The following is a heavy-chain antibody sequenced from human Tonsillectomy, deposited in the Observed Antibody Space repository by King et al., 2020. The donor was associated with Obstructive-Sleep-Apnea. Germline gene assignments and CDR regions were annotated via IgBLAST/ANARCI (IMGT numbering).Heavy chain of an antibody. D-gene: IGHD7-27*01. V-gene: IGHV3-15*01. CDR1: GLTFSNAW. Sequence: EVQLVESGGGLVKPGGSLRLSCAASGLTFSNAWMNWVRQAPGKGLEWVGRIKSKTDGGTTDYAAPVKGRFTISRDDSKNTMYLQMNSLNTEDTAVYYCTLTGGHWGNDYWGQGTLVTVSS. CDR3: TLTGGHWGNDY. J-gene: IGHJ4*02. CDR2: IKSKTDGGTT.